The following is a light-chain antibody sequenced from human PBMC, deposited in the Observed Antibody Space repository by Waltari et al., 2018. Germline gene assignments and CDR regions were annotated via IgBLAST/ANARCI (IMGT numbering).Light chain of an antibody. CDR1: SGSIASNY. J-gene: IGLJ3*02. V-gene: IGLV6-57*01. Sequence: NFMLTHPHSVSESPGKTVTISCTRSSGSIASNYVQWYQQRPGSSPTTVIYEDNQRPSGAPVRFSGSIDSSSNSPSLTISGLKTEDEADNYCQSYDTSNRVFGGGTKVTDL. CDR3: QSYDTSNRV. CDR2: EDN.